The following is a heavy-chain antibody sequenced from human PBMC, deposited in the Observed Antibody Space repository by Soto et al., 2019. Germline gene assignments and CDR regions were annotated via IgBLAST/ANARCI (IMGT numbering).Heavy chain of an antibody. J-gene: IGHJ4*02. CDR1: GGTFSSYA. V-gene: IGHV1-69*01. CDR2: IIPIFGTA. Sequence: QVQLVQSGAEVKKPGSSVKVSCKASGGTFSSYAISWVRQAPGQGLEWMGGIIPIFGTANYAQNFQGRVTITADESTSTGYMELSSLRSEDTGVYYCARLSLTGYYDYWGPGDLVTGSS. CDR3: ARLSLTGYYDY. D-gene: IGHD3-9*01.